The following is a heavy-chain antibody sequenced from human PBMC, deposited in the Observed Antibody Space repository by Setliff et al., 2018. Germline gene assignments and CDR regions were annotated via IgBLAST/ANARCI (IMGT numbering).Heavy chain of an antibody. CDR3: ARAGSAPARRKGVFEY. D-gene: IGHD6-6*01. CDR2: ISAYNDNT. J-gene: IGHJ4*02. CDR1: GYMFRSYG. V-gene: IGHV1-18*04. Sequence: ASVKVSCKASGYMFRSYGINWMRQAPGQGFEWMGWISAYNDNTKSSQKFQDRITMTTDTTTSTSYMELRSLRSDDTAVYYCARAGSAPARRKGVFEYWGQGTLVTVSS.